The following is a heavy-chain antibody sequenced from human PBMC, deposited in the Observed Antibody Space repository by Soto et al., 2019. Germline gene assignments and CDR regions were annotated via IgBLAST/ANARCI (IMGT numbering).Heavy chain of an antibody. J-gene: IGHJ6*02. CDR2: IKQDGSEK. D-gene: IGHD6-19*01. CDR1: GFTFSSYW. V-gene: IGHV3-7*03. Sequence: GGSLRLSCAASGFTFSSYWMSWVRQAPGKGLEWVANIKQDGSEKYYVDSVKGRFTISRDNAKNSLYLQMNSLRAEDTAVYYCARDRSSGWPHYYYYGMDVWGQGTTVTVSS. CDR3: ARDRSSGWPHYYYYGMDV.